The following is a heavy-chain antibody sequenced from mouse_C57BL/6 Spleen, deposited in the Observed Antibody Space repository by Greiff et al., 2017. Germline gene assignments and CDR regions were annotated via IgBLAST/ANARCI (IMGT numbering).Heavy chain of an antibody. Sequence: EVKVVESGEGLVKPGGSLKLSCAASGFTFSSYAMSWVRQTPEKRLEWVAYISRGGDYIYYADTVKGRFTISRDNARNTLYLQMSSLKSEDTAMYYGTRGSLTWYFDVWGTGTTVTVSS. D-gene: IGHD6-1*01. CDR2: ISRGGDYI. J-gene: IGHJ1*03. V-gene: IGHV5-9-1*02. CDR1: GFTFSSYA. CDR3: TRGSLTWYFDV.